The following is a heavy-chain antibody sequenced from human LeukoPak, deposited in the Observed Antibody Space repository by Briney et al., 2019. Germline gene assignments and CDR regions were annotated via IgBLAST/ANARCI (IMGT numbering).Heavy chain of an antibody. J-gene: IGHJ4*02. Sequence: PGGSLRLSCAASGFTFSSYSMNWVRQAPGKGLEWVSSISSSSSYINYADSVKGRFTISRDNAKNSLYLQMNSLRAEDTAVYYCAALRYPPDWGQGTLVTVSS. V-gene: IGHV3-21*01. CDR3: AALRYPPD. CDR1: GFTFSSYS. D-gene: IGHD3-9*01. CDR2: ISSSSSYI.